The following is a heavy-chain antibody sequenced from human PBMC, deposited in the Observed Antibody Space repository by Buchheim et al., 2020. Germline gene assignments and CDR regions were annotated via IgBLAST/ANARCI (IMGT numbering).Heavy chain of an antibody. V-gene: IGHV3-72*01. Sequence: EVQLVESGGGLVQPGGSLRLSCAASGFTFSDHYMDWVRQAPGKGLEWVARTRNKAKTYTTEYAASVKGRFTISRDASKNSLYLQMNSLKTEDTAVYYCARADPGGCSGGDCYWIANYWGQGTL. CDR2: TRNKAKTYTT. D-gene: IGHD2-15*01. CDR1: GFTFSDHY. CDR3: ARADPGGCSGGDCYWIANY. J-gene: IGHJ4*02.